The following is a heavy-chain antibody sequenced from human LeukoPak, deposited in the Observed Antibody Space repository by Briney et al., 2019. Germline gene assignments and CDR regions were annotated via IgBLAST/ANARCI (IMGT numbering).Heavy chain of an antibody. CDR1: GGSLSDHF. J-gene: IGHJ4*02. CDR3: ARGTERTRISGYYSFDY. V-gene: IGHV4-4*07. Sequence: SETLSLTCTVSGGSLSDHFWTWIRQPAGKGLEWIGRIRWGTAYYNPSLESRVTISLDTSNNQFSLKVTSVTAADTAVYYCARGTERTRISGYYSFDYGGQGTLVTVSS. CDR2: IRWGTA. D-gene: IGHD5-12*01.